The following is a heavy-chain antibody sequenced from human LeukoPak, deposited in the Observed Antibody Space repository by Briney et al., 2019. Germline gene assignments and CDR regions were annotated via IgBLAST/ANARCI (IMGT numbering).Heavy chain of an antibody. CDR1: GYTFSNFG. Sequence: ASVQVSCKTSGYTFSNFGINWVRQVPGQGLEWMGWISGNNDNPNYGQKFQGRFTVTTDLSTSTAYLELRNLRFDDTAVYYCARDGTSTDDYWGQGTLVTVSS. D-gene: IGHD2-2*01. J-gene: IGHJ4*02. CDR2: ISGNNDNP. V-gene: IGHV1-18*01. CDR3: ARDGTSTDDY.